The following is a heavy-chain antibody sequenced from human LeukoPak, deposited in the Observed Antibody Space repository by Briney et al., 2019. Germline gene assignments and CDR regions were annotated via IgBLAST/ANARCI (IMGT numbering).Heavy chain of an antibody. D-gene: IGHD2-2*01. Sequence: GGSLRLSCAASGFTFSSYWMSWVRQAPGKGLEWVANIKQDGSEKYYVDSVKGRFTISRDNAKNSLYLQMNSLRAVDTAVYYCARERGYCSSTSCYLTGWFDPWGQGTLVTVSS. CDR1: GFTFSSYW. CDR2: IKQDGSEK. CDR3: ARERGYCSSTSCYLTGWFDP. J-gene: IGHJ5*02. V-gene: IGHV3-7*01.